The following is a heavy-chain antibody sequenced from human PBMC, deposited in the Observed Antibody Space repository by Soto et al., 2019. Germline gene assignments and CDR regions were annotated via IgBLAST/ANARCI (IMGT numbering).Heavy chain of an antibody. V-gene: IGHV4-30-4*01. CDR2: TYNSGST. J-gene: IGHJ4*02. D-gene: IGHD4-17*01. CDR1: GGSISSGDYH. CDR3: AREGGYGDYRGF. Sequence: ASETLSLTCTVSGGSISSGDYHWSWIRQPPGKGLEWIGYTYNSGSTYHNPSLKGRVTISVDTSKNQFSLKLRSVTAADTAVYYCAREGGYGDYRGFWGQGTLVTVSS.